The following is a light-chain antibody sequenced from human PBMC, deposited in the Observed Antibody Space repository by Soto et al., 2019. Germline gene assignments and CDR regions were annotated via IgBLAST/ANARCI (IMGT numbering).Light chain of an antibody. Sequence: EIVLTQSPGTLSLFPGERATLSCRASQTVGYYLAWYQQKAGQAPRPLIYDASNRAPGIPARFSGSGSGTDFTLTISSLEPEDFAVYYCHQRSSWPLTFGGGTKVE. CDR3: HQRSSWPLT. V-gene: IGKV3-11*01. J-gene: IGKJ4*01. CDR2: DAS. CDR1: QTVGYY.